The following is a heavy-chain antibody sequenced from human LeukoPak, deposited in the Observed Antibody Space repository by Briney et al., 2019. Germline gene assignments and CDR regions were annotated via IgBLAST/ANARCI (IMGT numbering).Heavy chain of an antibody. D-gene: IGHD1-14*01. Sequence: SETLSLTCTVSGGSISSGGFYWSWIRQHPGKGLEWIGYIYYSGSTYYNPSLKSRVTISVDTSKNQFSLKLSSVTAADTAVYYCAREAPPGGGYFGYWGQGTLVTVSS. J-gene: IGHJ4*02. CDR2: IYYSGST. CDR3: AREAPPGGGYFGY. CDR1: GGSISSGGFY. V-gene: IGHV4-31*03.